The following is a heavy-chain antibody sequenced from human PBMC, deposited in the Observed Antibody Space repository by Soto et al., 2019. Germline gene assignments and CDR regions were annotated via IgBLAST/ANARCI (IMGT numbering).Heavy chain of an antibody. Sequence: PGGSLRLSCAASGFTFSSYAMSWVRQAPGKGLEWVSAISGSGGSTYYADSVKGRFTISRDNSKNTLYLQMNSLRAEDTAVYYCAKEGFGYCSSTSCPPRYYYGMDVWGQVTPVTVSS. J-gene: IGHJ6*02. D-gene: IGHD2-2*01. CDR1: GFTFSSYA. V-gene: IGHV3-23*01. CDR2: ISGSGGST. CDR3: AKEGFGYCSSTSCPPRYYYGMDV.